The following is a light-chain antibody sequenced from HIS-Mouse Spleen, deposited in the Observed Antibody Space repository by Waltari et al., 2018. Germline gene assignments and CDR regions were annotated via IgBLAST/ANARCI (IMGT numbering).Light chain of an antibody. V-gene: IGLV2-23*01. CDR3: CSYAGSRRV. CDR1: GSYNL. Sequence: GSYNLVSWYQQHPGKAPKLMIYEGSKRPSGVSNRFSGSKSGNTASLTISGLQAEDEADYYCCSYAGSRRVFGGGTKLTVL. J-gene: IGLJ3*02. CDR2: EGS.